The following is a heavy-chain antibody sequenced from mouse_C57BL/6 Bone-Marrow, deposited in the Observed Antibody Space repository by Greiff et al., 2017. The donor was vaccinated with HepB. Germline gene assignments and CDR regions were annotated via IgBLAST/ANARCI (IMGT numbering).Heavy chain of an antibody. Sequence: EVKLVESEGGLVQPGSSMKLSCTASGFTFSDYYMAWVRQVPEKGLDWVANINYDGSSTYYLDSLKSRFIISRDNATNILYLQMSSLKSEDTATYYCARGAYYSNPYAMDYWGQGTSVTVSS. CDR3: ARGAYYSNPYAMDY. J-gene: IGHJ4*01. D-gene: IGHD2-5*01. CDR2: INYDGSST. CDR1: GFTFSDYY. V-gene: IGHV5-16*01.